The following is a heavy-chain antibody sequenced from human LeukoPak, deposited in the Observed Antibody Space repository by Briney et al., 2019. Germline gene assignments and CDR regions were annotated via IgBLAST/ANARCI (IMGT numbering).Heavy chain of an antibody. CDR1: GFTFSSYA. CDR3: AKYDILTGSPPFDP. CDR2: ISGSGGST. D-gene: IGHD3-9*01. V-gene: IGHV3-23*01. Sequence: GGSLRLSCAASGFTFSSYAMSWARQAPGKGLEWVSAISGSGGSTYYADSVKGRFTISRDNSKNTLYLQMNSLRPEDTAVYYCAKYDILTGSPPFDPWGQGTLVTVSS. J-gene: IGHJ5*02.